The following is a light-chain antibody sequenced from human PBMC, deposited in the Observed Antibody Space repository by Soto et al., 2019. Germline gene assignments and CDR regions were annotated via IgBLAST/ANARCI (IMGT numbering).Light chain of an antibody. J-gene: IGKJ1*01. Sequence: EVVLTQSPGTLSLSPGERTTLSCRASQRISSSYLAWYQQKPGQAPRLLIYAASSRATGIPDRFSSSGSGTAFTLTISRLEPEDFAVYYCQQYGSSRWTLGLWTQVEIK. V-gene: IGKV3-20*01. CDR3: QQYGSSRWT. CDR1: QRISSSY. CDR2: AAS.